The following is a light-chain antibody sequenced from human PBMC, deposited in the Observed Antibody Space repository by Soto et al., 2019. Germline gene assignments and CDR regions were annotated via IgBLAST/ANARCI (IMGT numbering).Light chain of an antibody. CDR1: QRVSRS. Sequence: IQMTQSPSSLSASVGDRVTITCRASQRVSRSLAWYQQKPGKAPTLLIYKASTLQSGVPSRFSGSGFGTEFTLTISSLQPDDFATYYCQQYNSFSPYTFGQGTKLEI. CDR2: KAS. J-gene: IGKJ2*01. V-gene: IGKV1-5*03. CDR3: QQYNSFSPYT.